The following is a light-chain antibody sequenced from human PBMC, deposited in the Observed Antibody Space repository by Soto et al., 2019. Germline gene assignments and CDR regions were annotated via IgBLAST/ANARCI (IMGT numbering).Light chain of an antibody. J-gene: IGKJ5*01. CDR1: QSVSSY. Sequence: EIVLTQSPATLSLSPGERATLSCGASQSVSSYLAWYQQKPGQAPRLLMSGASNRASGVPVRFSGSGSGTDFTLTITRLEPEDFALYYCQQYGGSPITFGLGTRLEIK. V-gene: IGKV3-20*01. CDR2: GAS. CDR3: QQYGGSPIT.